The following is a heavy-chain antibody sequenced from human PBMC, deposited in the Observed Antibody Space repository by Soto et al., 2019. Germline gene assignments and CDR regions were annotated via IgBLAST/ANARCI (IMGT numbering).Heavy chain of an antibody. CDR3: ARLVWVMTTVTFWFDP. CDR1: GGSISSSSYY. V-gene: IGHV4-39*01. J-gene: IGHJ5*02. D-gene: IGHD4-17*01. CDR2: IYYSGST. Sequence: SETLSLTCTVSGGSISSSSYYWGWIRQPPGKGLEWIGSIYYSGSTYYNPSLKSRVTISVDTSKNQFSLKLSSVTAADTAVYYCARLVWVMTTVTFWFDPWGQGTLVTVSS.